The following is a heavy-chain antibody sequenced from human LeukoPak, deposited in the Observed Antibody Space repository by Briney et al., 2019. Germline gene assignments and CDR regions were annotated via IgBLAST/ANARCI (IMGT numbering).Heavy chain of an antibody. Sequence: PSETLSLTCAVYGVSLNNYYWSWIRQSPGKGLEWIGEAILGGGTNYNPSLKGRVSISIDTSRNQISLTVSSVTAADTAVYYCAMVLYQSGRPGPWAQRTLVTVSS. D-gene: IGHD2-2*01. CDR2: AILGGGT. CDR3: AMVLYQSGRPGP. J-gene: IGHJ5*02. V-gene: IGHV4-34*12. CDR1: GVSLNNYY.